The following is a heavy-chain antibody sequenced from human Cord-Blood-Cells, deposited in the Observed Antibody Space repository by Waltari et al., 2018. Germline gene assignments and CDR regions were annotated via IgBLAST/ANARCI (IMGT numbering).Heavy chain of an antibody. Sequence: QVQLVQSGAEVKKPGSSVKVSCKASGGTFSSYAISWVRQAPGHGLEWMGRIIPILGIANYAQKFQGRVTITADKSTSTAYMELSSLRSEDTAVYYCARVRVRCSSTSCYDAFDIWGQGTMVTVSS. CDR1: GGTFSSYA. CDR3: ARVRVRCSSTSCYDAFDI. D-gene: IGHD2-2*01. V-gene: IGHV1-69*09. J-gene: IGHJ3*02. CDR2: IIPILGIA.